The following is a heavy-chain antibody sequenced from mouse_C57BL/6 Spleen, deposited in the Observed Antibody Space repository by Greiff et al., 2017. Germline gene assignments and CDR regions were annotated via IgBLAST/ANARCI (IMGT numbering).Heavy chain of an antibody. D-gene: IGHD2-5*01. Sequence: EVQLQQSGAELVRPGASVKLSCTASGFNIKDDYLHWVKQRPEQGLEWIGWIDPENGDTEYASKFQGKATITADTSSNTAYLQLSSLTSEDTAVYYCTSYSKDAYWGQGTLVTVSA. V-gene: IGHV14-4*01. CDR2: IDPENGDT. J-gene: IGHJ3*01. CDR3: TSYSKDAY. CDR1: GFNIKDDY.